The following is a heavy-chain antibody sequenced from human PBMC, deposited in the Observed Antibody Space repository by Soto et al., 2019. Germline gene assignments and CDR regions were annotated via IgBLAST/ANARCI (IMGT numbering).Heavy chain of an antibody. CDR1: GGSISSSSYY. Sequence: TSETLSLTCTVSGGSISSSSYYWGWIRQPPGKGLEWIGSIYYSGSTYYNPSLKSRVAISVDTSKNQFSLKLSSVTAADTAVYYCARHPVIVATTNWFDPWGQGTLVTVSS. CDR3: ARHPVIVATTNWFDP. J-gene: IGHJ5*02. D-gene: IGHD5-12*01. CDR2: IYYSGST. V-gene: IGHV4-39*01.